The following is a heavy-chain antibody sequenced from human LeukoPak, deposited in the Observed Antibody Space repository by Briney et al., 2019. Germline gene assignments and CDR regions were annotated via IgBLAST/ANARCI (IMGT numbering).Heavy chain of an antibody. CDR2: INQGGSEK. CDR1: GFTFSNYW. Sequence: GGSLRLSCAASGFTFSNYWMSWVRQAPGKGLEWVANINQGGSEKFYVDSVKGRFTISRDNAKNSLYLQMNSLRAEDTAVYYCARDAFASGSYNPFDNWGQGTLVTVSS. CDR3: ARDAFASGSYNPFDN. V-gene: IGHV3-7*01. J-gene: IGHJ4*02. D-gene: IGHD3-10*01.